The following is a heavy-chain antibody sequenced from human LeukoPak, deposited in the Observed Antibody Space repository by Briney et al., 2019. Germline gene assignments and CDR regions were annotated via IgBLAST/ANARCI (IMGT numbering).Heavy chain of an antibody. J-gene: IGHJ5*02. V-gene: IGHV4-34*01. D-gene: IGHD1-1*01. CDR1: GGSFSGYY. CDR2: INHSGST. CDR3: ARGGGGWNAWFDP. Sequence: ETLSLTCAVYGGSFSGYYWSWIRQPPGKGLEWIGEINHSGSTNYNPSLKSRVTISVDTSKNQFSLKLSSVTAADTAVYYCARGGGGWNAWFDPWGQGTLVTVSS.